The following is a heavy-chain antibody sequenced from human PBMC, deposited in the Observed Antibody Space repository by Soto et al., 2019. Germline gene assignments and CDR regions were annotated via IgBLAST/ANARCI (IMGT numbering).Heavy chain of an antibody. J-gene: IGHJ1*01. Sequence: SVKVSCKASGGTFSNFAVGWVRQAPGQGPEWMGGIILPFGTANYAQKFQGRVTITADESTSTAYMELSSLRSEDTAVYYCARDGRDYGDYHKYFQHWGQGTLVTVSS. CDR1: GGTFSNFA. CDR3: ARDGRDYGDYHKYFQH. V-gene: IGHV1-69*13. CDR2: IILPFGTA. D-gene: IGHD4-17*01.